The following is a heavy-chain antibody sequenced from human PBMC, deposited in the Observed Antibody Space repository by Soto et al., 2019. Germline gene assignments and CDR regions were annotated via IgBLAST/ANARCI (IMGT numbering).Heavy chain of an antibody. CDR2: IYPGDSDT. CDR3: ARRYSSSWYFRATKTNWFDP. CDR1: GYSFTSYW. D-gene: IGHD6-13*01. Sequence: GESLKISCKGSGYSFTSYWIGWVRQMPGKGLEWMGIIYPGDSDTRYSPSFQGQVTISADKSISTAYLQWSSLKASDTAMYYCARRYSSSWYFRATKTNWFDPWGQGTLVTVSS. V-gene: IGHV5-51*01. J-gene: IGHJ5*02.